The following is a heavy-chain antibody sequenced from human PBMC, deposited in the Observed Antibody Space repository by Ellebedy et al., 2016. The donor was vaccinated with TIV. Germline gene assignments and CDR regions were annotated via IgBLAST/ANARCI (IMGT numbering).Heavy chain of an antibody. Sequence: SETLSLTXTVSGGSISSSSYYWGWIRQPPGKGLEWIGSIYYSGSTYYNPSLKSRVTISVDTSKNQFSLKLSSVTAADTAVYYCARDRSSSWYPGVDYWGQGTLVTVSS. D-gene: IGHD6-13*01. CDR3: ARDRSSSWYPGVDY. CDR2: IYYSGST. J-gene: IGHJ4*02. V-gene: IGHV4-39*07. CDR1: GGSISSSSYY.